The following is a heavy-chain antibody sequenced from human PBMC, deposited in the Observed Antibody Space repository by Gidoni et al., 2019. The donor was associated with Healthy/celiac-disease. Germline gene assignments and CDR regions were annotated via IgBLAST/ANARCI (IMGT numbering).Heavy chain of an antibody. J-gene: IGHJ6*02. Sequence: APVKGRFTISRDDSKNTLYLQMNSLKTEDTAVYYCTTYSGPGEVAADYYYGMDVWGQGTTVTVSS. CDR3: TTYSGPGEVAADYYYGMDV. D-gene: IGHD1-26*01. V-gene: IGHV3-15*01.